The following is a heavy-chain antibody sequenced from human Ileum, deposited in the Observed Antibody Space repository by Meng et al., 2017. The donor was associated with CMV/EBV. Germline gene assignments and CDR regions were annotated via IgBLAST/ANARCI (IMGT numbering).Heavy chain of an antibody. J-gene: IGHJ5*02. CDR1: SISSGDYY. Sequence: SISSGDYYWSCIRQPPGKGLEWIGYIYYSGSTYYNPSLKSRVTISVDTSKNQFSLKLSSVTAADTAVYYCARDRRYCSSTSCEFDPWGQGTLVTVSS. CDR2: IYYSGST. CDR3: ARDRRYCSSTSCEFDP. D-gene: IGHD2-2*01. V-gene: IGHV4-30-4*08.